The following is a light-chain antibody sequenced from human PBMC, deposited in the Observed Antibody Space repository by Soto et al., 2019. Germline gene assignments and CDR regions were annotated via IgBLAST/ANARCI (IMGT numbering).Light chain of an antibody. J-gene: IGLJ1*01. CDR2: DTS. V-gene: IGLV7-46*01. CDR3: LLSYSGALYV. CDR1: TGAVTSGHY. Sequence: QAVVTQEPSLTVSPGGTVTLTCSSSTGAVTSGHYPYWFQQKPGQAPRTLIYDTSNKHSWTPARFSGSLLGGKAALTLSGAQPEDEAEYYCLLSYSGALYVFGTGTKVTVL.